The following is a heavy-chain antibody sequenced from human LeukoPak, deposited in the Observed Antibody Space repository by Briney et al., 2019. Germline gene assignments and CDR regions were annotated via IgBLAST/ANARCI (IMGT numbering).Heavy chain of an antibody. J-gene: IGHJ6*03. Sequence: SETLSLTCTVSGGSISSTNYYWGWIRQPPGKGLEWIGSISYSGGTYYNPSLKSRVTISVDTSKNQFSLKLSSVTAADTAVYYCARDQPLYCSSTSCSYYYMDVWGKGTTVTVSS. V-gene: IGHV4-39*07. D-gene: IGHD2-2*01. CDR1: GGSISSTNYY. CDR2: ISYSGGT. CDR3: ARDQPLYCSSTSCSYYYMDV.